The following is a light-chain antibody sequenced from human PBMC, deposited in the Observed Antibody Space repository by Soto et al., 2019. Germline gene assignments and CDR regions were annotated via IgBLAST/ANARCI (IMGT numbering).Light chain of an antibody. CDR2: DVS. J-gene: IGLJ1*01. V-gene: IGLV2-14*03. CDR1: SSDVGAYNY. CDR3: SSYTRAATYV. Sequence: QSALTQPASMSGSPGQSITISCTGSSSDVGAYNYDSWYQQYRPGEAPKLIIYDVSHRPAGVSTRFSGSKSGNTASLTISGHQTEDEADYYCSSYTRAATYVFGTGTKVTVL.